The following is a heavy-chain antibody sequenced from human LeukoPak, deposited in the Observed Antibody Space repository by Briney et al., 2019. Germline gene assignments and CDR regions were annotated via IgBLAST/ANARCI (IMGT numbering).Heavy chain of an antibody. CDR2: IYYSGST. D-gene: IGHD3-3*01. Sequence: SETLSLTCTVSGCSINSYYWSWIRQAPGKGLEWFGYIYYSGSTNYIPSLRSRVTTSVDTSKNQSSLKLSSVTAADTAVYYCARGGITIFGVDIGPDYWGQGTLVTVSS. J-gene: IGHJ4*02. V-gene: IGHV4-59*01. CDR3: ARGGITIFGVDIGPDY. CDR1: GCSINSYY.